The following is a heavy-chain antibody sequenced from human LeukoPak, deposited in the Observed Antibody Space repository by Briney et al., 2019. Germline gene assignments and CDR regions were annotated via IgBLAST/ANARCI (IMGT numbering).Heavy chain of an antibody. D-gene: IGHD3-22*01. Sequence: GESLKISCKGSGYRFTNYWIAWVRQMPGKGLELMGSIYPGDSDIRYSPSFQGQVTISADKSFTTAYLQWRSLKASDTAMYYCTRQGVYFFDSSAFYYWGQGTRVTVSS. CDR3: TRQGVYFFDSSAFYY. V-gene: IGHV5-51*01. J-gene: IGHJ4*02. CDR1: GYRFTNYW. CDR2: IYPGDSDI.